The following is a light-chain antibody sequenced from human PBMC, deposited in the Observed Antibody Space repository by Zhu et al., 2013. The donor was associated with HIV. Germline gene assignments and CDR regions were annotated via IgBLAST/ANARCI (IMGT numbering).Light chain of an antibody. V-gene: IGKV1-39*01. Sequence: DIQMTQSPSSLSASVGDRVTITCRASQSISSYLNWYQQKPGKAPKLLIYAASSLQSGVPSRFSGSGSGTDFTLTISGLQPDDFATYYCHQSFRMPRTFGQGTRVEIK. CDR3: HQSFRMPRT. J-gene: IGKJ1*01. CDR2: AAS. CDR1: QSISSY.